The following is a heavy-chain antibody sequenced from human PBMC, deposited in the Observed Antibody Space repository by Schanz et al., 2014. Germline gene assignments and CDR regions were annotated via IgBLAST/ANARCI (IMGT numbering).Heavy chain of an antibody. V-gene: IGHV4-34*01. D-gene: IGHD2-15*01. J-gene: IGHJ6*02. CDR3: ARGGRYCSGGGCHYPYNFYGMDV. CDR1: GGSVSGYF. Sequence: VQLQQWGAVRLRPAETLSLTCAAYGGSVSGYFWTWIRPSPRKGLEWIGEINYSGSAHYNPSLTSRLTISMDASKSHLSLKMKSVSAADTAVYYCARGGRYCSGGGCHYPYNFYGMDVWGQGTTVTVSS. CDR2: INYSGSA.